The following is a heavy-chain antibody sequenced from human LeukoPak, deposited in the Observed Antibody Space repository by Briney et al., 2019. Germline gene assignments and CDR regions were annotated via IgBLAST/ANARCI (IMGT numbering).Heavy chain of an antibody. CDR3: ARIFGSGYDFRGAFDI. CDR2: IYYTGST. CDR1: GGSISTYY. V-gene: IGHV4-59*01. D-gene: IGHD5-12*01. Sequence: SETLSLTCTVSGGSISTYYRTWIRQPPGKGLEWIGYIYYTGSTNYNPSLKSRVTISVDTSKIQFSLKLSSVTAADTAVYYCARIFGSGYDFRGAFDIWGQGTMVTVSS. J-gene: IGHJ3*02.